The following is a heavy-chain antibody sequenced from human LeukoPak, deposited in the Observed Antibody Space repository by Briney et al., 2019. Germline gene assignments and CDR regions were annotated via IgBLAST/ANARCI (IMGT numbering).Heavy chain of an antibody. J-gene: IGHJ6*02. Sequence: GGSLRLSCAASGFTFSSYWMRWVRQAPGKGLEWVANIKQDGSEKYYVDSVKGRFTISRDNAKNSLYLQMNSLRAEDTAVYYCARDRRLVRGVILRPYYGMDVWGQGTTVTVSS. CDR2: IKQDGSEK. D-gene: IGHD3-10*01. CDR1: GFTFSSYW. V-gene: IGHV3-7*03. CDR3: ARDRRLVRGVILRPYYGMDV.